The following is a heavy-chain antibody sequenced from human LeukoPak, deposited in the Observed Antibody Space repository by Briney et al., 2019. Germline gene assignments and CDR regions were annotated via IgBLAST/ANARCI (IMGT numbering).Heavy chain of an antibody. J-gene: IGHJ4*02. D-gene: IGHD2-15*01. CDR2: IYHSGST. CDR1: GGSISSSNW. CDR3: ARASYCSGGSCYSTPFDY. V-gene: IGHV4-4*02. Sequence: SETLSLTCAVSGGSISSSNWWSWVRQPPGKGLEWNGEIYHSGSTNYNPPLKSRVTISVDKSKNQFSLKLSSVTAADTAVYYCARASYCSGGSCYSTPFDYWGQGTLVTVSS.